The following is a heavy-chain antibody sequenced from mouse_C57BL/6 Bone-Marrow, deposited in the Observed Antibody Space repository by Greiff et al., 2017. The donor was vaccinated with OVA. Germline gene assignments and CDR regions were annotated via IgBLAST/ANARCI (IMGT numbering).Heavy chain of an antibody. CDR1: GYAFSSYW. CDR3: ARGGYGYGPSY. V-gene: IGHV1-80*01. J-gene: IGHJ2*01. Sequence: VQLQQSGAELVKPGASVKISCKASGYAFSSYWMNWVKQRPGKGLEWIGQIYPGDGDTNYNGKFKGKATLTADKSSSTAYMQLSSLTSEDSAVYFCARGGYGYGPSYWGQGTTLTVSS. D-gene: IGHD1-1*02. CDR2: IYPGDGDT.